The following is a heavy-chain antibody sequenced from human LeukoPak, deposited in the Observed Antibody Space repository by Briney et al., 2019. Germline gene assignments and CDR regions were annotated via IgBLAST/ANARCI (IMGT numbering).Heavy chain of an antibody. CDR1: GFTFSNAW. Sequence: GGSLRLSCTASGFTFSNAWMSWVRQAPGKGLEWVGRIKSKTDGGTTDYAAPVKGRFTISRDDSKNTLYLQMNSLKTEDTAVYYCTTRGTTVTDMFDYWGQGTLVTVSS. CDR2: IKSKTDGGTT. D-gene: IGHD4-17*01. V-gene: IGHV3-15*01. J-gene: IGHJ4*02. CDR3: TTRGTTVTDMFDY.